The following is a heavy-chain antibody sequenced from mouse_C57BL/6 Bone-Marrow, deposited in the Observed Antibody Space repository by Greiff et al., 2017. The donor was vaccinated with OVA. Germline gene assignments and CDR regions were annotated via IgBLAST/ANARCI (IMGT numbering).Heavy chain of an antibody. D-gene: IGHD4-1*01. J-gene: IGHJ1*03. CDR3: ARDHWDWYFDV. CDR2: IYPGSGNT. CDR1: GYSFPSYY. V-gene: IGHV1-66*01. Sequence: SGPELVKPGASVKISCKASGYSFPSYYIHWVKQRPGQGLEWIGWIYPGSGNTKYNEKFKGKATLTADTSSSTAYMQLSSLTSEDSAVYYCARDHWDWYFDVWGTGTTVTVSS.